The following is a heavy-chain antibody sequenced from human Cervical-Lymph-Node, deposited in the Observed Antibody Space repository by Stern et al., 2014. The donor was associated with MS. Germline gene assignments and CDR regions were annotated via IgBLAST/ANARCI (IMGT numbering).Heavy chain of an antibody. CDR2: ISPKNGDT. J-gene: IGHJ6*02. Sequence: VQLEESGAEVKKPGASVKVSCKPSGFTFSNYYVHWLRQAPGQRPEWMGRISPKNGDTNYAPKFQGRVTLTRDTSVGLVSLEVTRLRLDDTAIYYCAENMDVWGQGTTVTVSS. CDR3: AENMDV. CDR1: GFTFSNYY. V-gene: IGHV1-2*02.